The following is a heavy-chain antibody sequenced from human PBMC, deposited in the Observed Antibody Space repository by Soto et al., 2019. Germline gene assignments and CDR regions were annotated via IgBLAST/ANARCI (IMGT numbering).Heavy chain of an antibody. CDR3: ATSFGDIAVAPGGP. J-gene: IGHJ5*02. D-gene: IGHD6-19*01. V-gene: IGHV3-21*01. Sequence: EVQLVESGGGLVKPGGSLRLSCAASGFTFSSYSMNWVRQAPGKGLEWVSSISSSSSYIYYADSVKGRFTISRDNAKNSLYLQMNSLRAEDTAVYYCATSFGDIAVAPGGPWGQGTLVTVSS. CDR2: ISSSSSYI. CDR1: GFTFSSYS.